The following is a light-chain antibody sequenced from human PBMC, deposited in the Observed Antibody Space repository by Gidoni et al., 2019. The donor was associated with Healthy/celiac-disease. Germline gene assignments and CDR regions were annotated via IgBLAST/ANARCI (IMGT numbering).Light chain of an antibody. V-gene: IGKV3-15*01. CDR3: QQYNNWPPSIT. Sequence: LVMTQSPATLSVAPGEGATLSCRASPSVSSNLARYQQKPGQAPRLLIYGAATRANGIPARISGSGSGTEFTLTISSLQSEDFAVYYCQQYNNWPPSITFGQGTRLEIK. J-gene: IGKJ5*01. CDR1: PSVSSN. CDR2: GAA.